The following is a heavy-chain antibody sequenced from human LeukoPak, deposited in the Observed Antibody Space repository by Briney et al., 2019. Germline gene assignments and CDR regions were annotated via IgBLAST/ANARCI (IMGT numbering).Heavy chain of an antibody. CDR3: TRRRDGYNYYEHYDY. J-gene: IGHJ4*02. Sequence: QPGGSLRLSCAASGFTFSGSAMHWLRQASGKGLEGVGRIKSKASDYATAYAASVKGRFTISRDDLKNTVFLQMNSLKIEDTAVYYCTRRRDGYNYYEHYDYWGQGTLVTVSS. CDR2: IKSKASDYAT. CDR1: GFTFSGSA. D-gene: IGHD5-24*01. V-gene: IGHV3-73*01.